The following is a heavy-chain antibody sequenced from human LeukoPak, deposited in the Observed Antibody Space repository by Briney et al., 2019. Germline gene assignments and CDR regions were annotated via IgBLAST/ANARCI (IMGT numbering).Heavy chain of an antibody. Sequence: GGSLRLSCAASGFTFSSYGMSWVRQAPGKGLEWVSAISGSGGSTYYADSVKGRFTISRDNSKNTLYLQMNSLRAEDTAVYYCARSLFDFWSGYCLDYWGQGTLVTVSS. CDR1: GFTFSSYG. J-gene: IGHJ4*02. CDR3: ARSLFDFWSGYCLDY. V-gene: IGHV3-23*01. CDR2: ISGSGGST. D-gene: IGHD3-3*01.